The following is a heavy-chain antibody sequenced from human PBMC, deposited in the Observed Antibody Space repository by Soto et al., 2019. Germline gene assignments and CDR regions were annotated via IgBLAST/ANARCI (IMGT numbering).Heavy chain of an antibody. Sequence: EVQLVESGGGLVQPGGSLRLSCAASGFTFSSSSMNWVRQAPGKGLEWASYISSSSITIYYADSVKGRFTISRDNAKNSLYLQMNSLRDEDTALYYCASDRPYSSSPFDYWGQGTLVTVSS. D-gene: IGHD6-6*01. CDR2: ISSSSITI. CDR1: GFTFSSSS. CDR3: ASDRPYSSSPFDY. J-gene: IGHJ4*02. V-gene: IGHV3-48*02.